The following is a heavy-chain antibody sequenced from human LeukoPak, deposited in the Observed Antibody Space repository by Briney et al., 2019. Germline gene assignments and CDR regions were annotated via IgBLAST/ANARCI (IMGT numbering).Heavy chain of an antibody. Sequence: ASVKVSCKASGYTFTSYDINRVRQATGQGLEWMGWMNPNSGNTGYAQKFQGRVTMTRNTSISTAYMELSSLRSEDTAVYYCARAGIAARPKSGRYYYYYMDVWGKGTTVTVSS. CDR2: MNPNSGNT. J-gene: IGHJ6*03. CDR3: ARAGIAARPKSGRYYYYYMDV. D-gene: IGHD6-6*01. CDR1: GYTFTSYD. V-gene: IGHV1-8*01.